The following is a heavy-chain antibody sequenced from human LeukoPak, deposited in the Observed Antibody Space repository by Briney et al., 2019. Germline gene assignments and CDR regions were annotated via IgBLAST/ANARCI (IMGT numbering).Heavy chain of an antibody. CDR2: IYYSGGT. D-gene: IGHD3-22*01. V-gene: IGHV4-39*07. CDR1: GGSISSSSYY. Sequence: SETLSLTCTVSGGSISSSSYYWGWIRQPPGKGLEWIGSIYYSGGTYYNPSLKSRVTISVDTSKNQFSLKLSSVTAADTAVYYCASNYYDSSGYPDYWGQGTLVTVSS. J-gene: IGHJ4*02. CDR3: ASNYYDSSGYPDY.